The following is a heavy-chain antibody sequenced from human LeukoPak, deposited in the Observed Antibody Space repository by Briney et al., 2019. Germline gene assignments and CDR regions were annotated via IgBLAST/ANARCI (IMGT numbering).Heavy chain of an antibody. CDR2: IYYSGST. Sequence: PSETLSLTCTVSGGSISSYYWSWIRQTPGKGLEWIGYIYYSGSTYYNPSLKSRVTISVDTSKNQFSLKLSSVTAADTAVYYCARDGYGGIDYWGQGILVTVSS. D-gene: IGHD4-23*01. V-gene: IGHV4-59*12. J-gene: IGHJ4*02. CDR1: GGSISSYY. CDR3: ARDGYGGIDY.